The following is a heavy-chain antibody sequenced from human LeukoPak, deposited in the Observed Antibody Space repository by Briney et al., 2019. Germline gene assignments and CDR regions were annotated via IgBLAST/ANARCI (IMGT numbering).Heavy chain of an antibody. V-gene: IGHV3-33*08. CDR1: GFTVSSNY. J-gene: IGHJ6*02. Sequence: GGSLRLSCAASGFTVSSNYMSWVRQAPGKGLEWVAVIWYDGSNKYYADSVKGRFTISRDNSKNTLYLQMNSLRAEDTAVYYCASSSYRYYYYGMDVWGQGTTVTVSS. CDR3: ASSSYRYYYYGMDV. CDR2: IWYDGSNK.